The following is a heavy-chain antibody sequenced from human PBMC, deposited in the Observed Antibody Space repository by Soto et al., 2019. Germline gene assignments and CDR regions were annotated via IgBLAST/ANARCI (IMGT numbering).Heavy chain of an antibody. D-gene: IGHD3-3*01. CDR3: ARDPFLYDFWSGYPLGN. CDR1: GFTFSSYA. V-gene: IGHV3-30-3*01. J-gene: IGHJ4*02. CDR2: ISYDGSNK. Sequence: QVQLVESGGGEVQPGRSLRLSCAASGFTFSSYAMHWVRQAPGKGLEWVAVISYDGSNKYYADSVKGRFTISRDNSKNTLYLQMNSLRAEDTAVYYCARDPFLYDFWSGYPLGNWGQGTLVTVSS.